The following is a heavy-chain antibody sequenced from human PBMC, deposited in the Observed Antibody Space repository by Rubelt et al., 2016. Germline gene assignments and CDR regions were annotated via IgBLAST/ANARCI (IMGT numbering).Heavy chain of an antibody. D-gene: IGHD2-21*02. V-gene: IGHV3-30*02. Sequence: QVQLVESGGGVVQPGGSLRLSCAASGFTFSSYGMHWVRQAPGKGLEWVAFIRYDGSNKYYADSVKGRFTISRDNSKNTLYLQMNSLRAEDTAVYYCAKGGNVVVTARLYYFDYWAQGTLVTVSS. CDR1: GFTFSSYG. J-gene: IGHJ4*02. CDR2: IRYDGSNK. CDR3: AKGGNVVVTARLYYFDY.